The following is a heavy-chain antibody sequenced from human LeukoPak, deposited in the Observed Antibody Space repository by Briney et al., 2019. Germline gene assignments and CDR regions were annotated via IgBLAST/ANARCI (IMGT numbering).Heavy chain of an antibody. CDR2: ITQGGSEI. V-gene: IGHV3-7*01. CDR1: GYPFSSYR. Sequence: GGSLTLPCGASGYPFSSYRERWARRARGGGRVWVANITQGGSEIYYVDSVKVRFPISRDNAKNSLYLQMNSLRAEDTAVYYCARDKTEKTGIAAAGTPSGFSMDVWGKGTTVTVSS. D-gene: IGHD6-13*01. CDR3: ARDKTEKTGIAAAGTPSGFSMDV. J-gene: IGHJ6*03.